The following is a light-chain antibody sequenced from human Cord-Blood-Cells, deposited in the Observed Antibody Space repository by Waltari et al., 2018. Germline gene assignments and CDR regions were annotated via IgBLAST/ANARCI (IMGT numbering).Light chain of an antibody. J-gene: IGLJ3*02. CDR2: EVS. Sequence: QSALTKPSSVSGSPGQSITISCPGTSSDVGSYNLVSWYQQHPGKAPKLMIYEVSKRPSGVPNRFSGSKSGNTASLTISGLQAEDEADYYCCSYAGSSTWVFGGGTKLTVL. CDR3: CSYAGSSTWV. CDR1: SSDVGSYNL. V-gene: IGLV2-23*02.